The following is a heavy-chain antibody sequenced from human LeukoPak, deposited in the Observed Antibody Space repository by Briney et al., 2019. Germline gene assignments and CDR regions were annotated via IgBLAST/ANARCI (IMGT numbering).Heavy chain of an antibody. CDR3: AGRGGFDSRKEISFHI. J-gene: IGHJ3*02. CDR2: IYQSGRT. CDR1: GDSITAGDPS. D-gene: IGHD3-22*01. V-gene: IGHV4-30-2*01. Sequence: SETLSLTCAVSGDSITAGDPSWSWIRQPPGKGLEWIGDIYQSGRTFFNPSLKSRVSISIDRPRNQFSLNLNSVTAADTAVYFCAGRGGFDSRKEISFHIWGQGTLVSVSS.